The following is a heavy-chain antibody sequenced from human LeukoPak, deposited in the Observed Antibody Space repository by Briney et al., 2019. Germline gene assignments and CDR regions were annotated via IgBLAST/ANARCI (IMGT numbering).Heavy chain of an antibody. J-gene: IGHJ3*02. V-gene: IGHV4-39*01. Sequence: PSQTLSLTCTVSGGSISSSSYYWGWIRQPPGKGLEWIGSIYYSGSTYYNPSLKSRVTISVDTSKNQFSLKLSSVTAADTAVYYCARGGYYAFDIWGQGTMVTVSS. CDR1: GGSISSSSYY. CDR3: ARGGYYAFDI. D-gene: IGHD6-13*01. CDR2: IYYSGST.